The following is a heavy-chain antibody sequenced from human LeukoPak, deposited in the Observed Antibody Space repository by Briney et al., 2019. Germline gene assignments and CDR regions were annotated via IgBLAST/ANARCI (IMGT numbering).Heavy chain of an antibody. J-gene: IGHJ4*02. CDR2: ISSDGDNT. CDR3: VRGDILTGYAFFDY. V-gene: IGHV3-64D*06. CDR1: GFIFSNYG. D-gene: IGHD3-9*01. Sequence: PGGSLRLSCSASGFIFSNYGMYWVRQAPGKGLEFVSAISSDGDNTFYADSVKGRFTISRDNSKNTLHLQTSSLRGEDTAVYYCVRGDILTGYAFFDYWGQGTLVTVSS.